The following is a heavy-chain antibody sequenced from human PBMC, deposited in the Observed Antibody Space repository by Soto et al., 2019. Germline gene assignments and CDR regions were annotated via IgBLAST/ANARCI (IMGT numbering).Heavy chain of an antibody. CDR3: ARARQLQQLGHYYYGMDV. CDR2: IWYDGSKK. CDR1: GFTFSSYG. V-gene: IGHV3-33*01. D-gene: IGHD6-13*01. J-gene: IGHJ6*02. Sequence: QVQLVESGGGVVQPGRSLRLSCAASGFTFSSYGMHWVRQAPGKGLEWVAVIWYDGSKKYYADSVKRRFTISRDNSKNTLYLQMNSLRAEDTAVYYCARARQLQQLGHYYYGMDVWGQGTTVTVSS.